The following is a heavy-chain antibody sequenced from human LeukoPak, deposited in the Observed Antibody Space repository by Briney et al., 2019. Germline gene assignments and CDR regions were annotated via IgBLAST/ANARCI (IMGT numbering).Heavy chain of an antibody. V-gene: IGHV3-21*01. D-gene: IGHD5-24*01. CDR1: GFTFSSYS. J-gene: IGHJ5*02. Sequence: GGSLRLSCAASGFTFSSYSMNWVRQAPGKGLEWVSSISSSSSSYIYYADSVKGRFTISRDNAKNSLYLQMNSLRAEDTAVYYCARDRVVEMATIWTRDFNWFDPWGQGTLVTVSS. CDR3: ARDRVVEMATIWTRDFNWFDP. CDR2: ISSSSSSYI.